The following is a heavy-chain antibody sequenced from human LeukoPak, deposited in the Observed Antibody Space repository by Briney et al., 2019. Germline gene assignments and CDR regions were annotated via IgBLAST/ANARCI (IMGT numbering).Heavy chain of an antibody. J-gene: IGHJ4*02. D-gene: IGHD5-24*01. CDR1: GFTLSDYY. Sequence: PGGSLRLSCAASGFTLSDYYMSWIRLAPGKGLEWVSDISTSATTIYYADSVKGRFTIARDNAKNSLYLQMNSLRAEETAVYYCARVFRDGSNLLGPNFDYWGQGTLVTVSS. CDR2: ISTSATTI. V-gene: IGHV3-11*01. CDR3: ARVFRDGSNLLGPNFDY.